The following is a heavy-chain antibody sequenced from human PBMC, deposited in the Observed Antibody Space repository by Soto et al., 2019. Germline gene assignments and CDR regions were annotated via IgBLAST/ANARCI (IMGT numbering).Heavy chain of an antibody. CDR2: ISYDGSNK. J-gene: IGHJ3*02. V-gene: IGHV3-30*04. CDR1: GFTFSSYA. D-gene: IGHD7-27*01. Sequence: GGSLRLSCAASGFTFSSYAMHWVRQAPGKGLEWVAVISYDGSNKYYADSVKGRFTISRDNSKNTLYLQMNSLRAEDTAVYYCARVSNWGYPLDQHAFDIWGQGTMVTVSS. CDR3: ARVSNWGYPLDQHAFDI.